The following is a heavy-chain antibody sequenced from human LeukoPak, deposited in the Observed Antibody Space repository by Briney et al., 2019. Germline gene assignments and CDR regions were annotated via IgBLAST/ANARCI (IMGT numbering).Heavy chain of an antibody. CDR2: IWYDGSNK. V-gene: IGHV3-33*06. J-gene: IGHJ4*02. Sequence: PGGSLRLSCAASGFTFSSYGMHWVRQAPGKGLEWVAVIWYDGSNKYYADSVKGRFTISRDNSKNTLYLQMNSLRAEDTAVYYCAKGICSGGSCYSDYWGQGTLVTVS. D-gene: IGHD2-15*01. CDR1: GFTFSSYG. CDR3: AKGICSGGSCYSDY.